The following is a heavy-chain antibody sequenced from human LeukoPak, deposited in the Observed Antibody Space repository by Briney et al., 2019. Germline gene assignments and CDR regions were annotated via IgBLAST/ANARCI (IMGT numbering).Heavy chain of an antibody. V-gene: IGHV3-21*01. CDR3: ARAGYGSGSHDY. D-gene: IGHD3-10*01. Sequence: GGSLRLSRAASGFTFSSYSMNWVRQAPGKGLEWVSSISSSSSYIYYADSVKGRFTISRDNAKNSLYLQMNSLRAEDTAVYYCARAGYGSGSHDYWGQGTLVTVSS. CDR1: GFTFSSYS. J-gene: IGHJ4*02. CDR2: ISSSSSYI.